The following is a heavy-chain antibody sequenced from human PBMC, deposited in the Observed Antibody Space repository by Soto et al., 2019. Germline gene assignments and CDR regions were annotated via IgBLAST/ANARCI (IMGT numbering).Heavy chain of an antibody. J-gene: IGHJ5*02. CDR1: GFTFSSYA. D-gene: IGHD6-6*01. CDR3: VRNGLEYSSSAPWFDP. Sequence: GGSLRLSCSASGFTFSSYAMHWVRQAPGKGLDYVSAISSNGGSTYYADSVKGRFTISRDNSKNTLYLQMSSLRAEDTAVYYCVRNGLEYSSSAPWFDPWGQGTLVTVSS. V-gene: IGHV3-64D*06. CDR2: ISSNGGST.